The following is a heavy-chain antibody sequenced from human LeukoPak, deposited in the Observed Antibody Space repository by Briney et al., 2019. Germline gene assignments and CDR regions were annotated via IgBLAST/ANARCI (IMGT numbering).Heavy chain of an antibody. CDR2: INPNSGGT. J-gene: IGHJ6*03. CDR1: GYTFTGYY. CDR3: ARSRTIFGVVPYYYYYYMDV. Sequence: ASVKVSCKASGYTFTGYYMHWVRQAPGQGLEWMGWINPNSGGTNYAQKFQGRVTMTRDTSISTAYMELSRLRSDDTAVYYRARSRTIFGVVPYYYYYYMDVWGKGTTVTVSS. V-gene: IGHV1-2*02. D-gene: IGHD3-3*01.